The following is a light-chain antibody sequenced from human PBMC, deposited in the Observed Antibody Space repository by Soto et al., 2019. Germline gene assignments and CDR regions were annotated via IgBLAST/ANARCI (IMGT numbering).Light chain of an antibody. V-gene: IGLV1-40*01. CDR3: QSYDSSLSGSV. J-gene: IGLJ2*01. CDR2: DNN. Sequence: QSVLTQPPSVSGAPGQRVTISCSGSSSNIGAGYEVHWYQQLPGTAPKLLIYDNNNRPSGVPDRFSGSKSGTSASLAITGLQAEDEADYYCQSYDSSLSGSVFGGVTKLTVL. CDR1: SSNIGAGYE.